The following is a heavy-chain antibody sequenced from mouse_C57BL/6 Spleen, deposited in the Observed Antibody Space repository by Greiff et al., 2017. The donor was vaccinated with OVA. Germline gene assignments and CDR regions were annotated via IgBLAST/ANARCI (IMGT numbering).Heavy chain of an antibody. CDR2: INPSNGGT. J-gene: IGHJ4*01. V-gene: IGHV1-53*01. CDR3: ARSDGYYSPYCAMDY. D-gene: IGHD2-3*01. CDR1: GYTFTSYW. Sequence: VQLQQPGTELVKPGASVKLSCKASGYTFTSYWMHWVKQRPGQGLEWIGNINPSNGGTNYNEKFKSKATLTVDKSSSTAYMQLSSLTSEYAAVYYCARSDGYYSPYCAMDYWGQGTSVTVSS.